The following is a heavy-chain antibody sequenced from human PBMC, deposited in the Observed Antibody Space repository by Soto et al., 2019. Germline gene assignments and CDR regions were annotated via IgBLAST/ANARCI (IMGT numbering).Heavy chain of an antibody. J-gene: IGHJ6*02. D-gene: IGHD2-2*01. V-gene: IGHV3-30-3*01. CDR2: ISYDGSNK. CDR3: ARVMRGSSTSYYYYGMDV. Sequence: AGGSLRLSCAASGFTFSSYAMHWVRQAPGKGLEWVAVISYDGSNKYYADSVKGRFTISRDNSKNTLYLQMNSLRAEDTAVYYCARVMRGSSTSYYYYGMDVWGQGTTVTVSS. CDR1: GFTFSSYA.